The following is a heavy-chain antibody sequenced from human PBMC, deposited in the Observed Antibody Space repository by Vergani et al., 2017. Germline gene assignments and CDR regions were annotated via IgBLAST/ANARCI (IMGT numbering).Heavy chain of an antibody. CDR3: ARGRPYYYDSSGYYMGGDGDAFDI. J-gene: IGHJ3*02. D-gene: IGHD3-22*01. CDR1: GGTFSSYA. Sequence: QVQLVQSGAEVKKPGSSVKVSCKASGGTFSSYAISWVRQAPGQGLEWMGGFDPEDGETIYAQKFQGRVTMTEDTSTDTAYMELSSLRSEDTAVYYWARGRPYYYDSSGYYMGGDGDAFDIWGQGTMVTVSS. V-gene: IGHV1-69*06. CDR2: FDPEDGET.